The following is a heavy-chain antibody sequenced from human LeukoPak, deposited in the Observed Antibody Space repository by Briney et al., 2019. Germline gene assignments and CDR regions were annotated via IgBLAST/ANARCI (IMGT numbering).Heavy chain of an antibody. CDR3: ARGANYYDILTGYSTPSNWFDP. J-gene: IGHJ5*02. CDR1: GGTFSSYA. Sequence: SVKVSCKASGGTFSSYAISWVRQAPGQGLEWMGGIIPIFGTANYAQKFQGRVTITTDESTSTAYMELSSLRYEDTAVYYCARGANYYDILTGYSTPSNWFDPWGQGTLVTVSS. D-gene: IGHD3-9*01. CDR2: IIPIFGTA. V-gene: IGHV1-69*05.